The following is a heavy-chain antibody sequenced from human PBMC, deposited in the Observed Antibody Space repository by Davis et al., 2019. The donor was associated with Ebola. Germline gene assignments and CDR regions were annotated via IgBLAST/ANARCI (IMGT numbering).Heavy chain of an antibody. CDR2: IYSGGST. D-gene: IGHD1-1*01. V-gene: IGHV3-53*01. CDR1: GFTVSSNY. J-gene: IGHJ5*02. CDR3: VRWNDL. Sequence: PGGSLRLSCAASGFTVSSNYMSWVRQAPGKGLEWVSVIYSGGSTYYADSVKGRFTISRDNAQNTLFLQMNNLRADDTAVYYRVRWNDLWGQGTLVTVS.